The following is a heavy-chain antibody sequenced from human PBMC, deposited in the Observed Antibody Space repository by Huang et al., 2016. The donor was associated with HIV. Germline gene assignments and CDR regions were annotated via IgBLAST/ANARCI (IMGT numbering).Heavy chain of an antibody. D-gene: IGHD6-19*01. J-gene: IGHJ4*02. CDR1: GGSISSSSYY. CDR3: ARSSSWSFDH. Sequence: QLQLQESGPGLLKPSETLSLTCTVSGGSISSSSYYWGWIRQPPGKGLEWIANIYYSGGAYYNPSLNSRVTIFVDTSKNQFSLKLDSVAATDTAVYYCARSSSWSFDHWGQGMLVTVSS. CDR2: IYYSGGA. V-gene: IGHV4-39*01.